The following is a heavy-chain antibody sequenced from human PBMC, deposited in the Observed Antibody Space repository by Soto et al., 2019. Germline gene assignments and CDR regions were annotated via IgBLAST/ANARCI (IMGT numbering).Heavy chain of an antibody. J-gene: IGHJ3*02. V-gene: IGHV1-2*02. Sequence: ASVKVSCKASGYTFTGYYMHWVRQAPGQGLEWMGCINPNSGGTNYAQKFQGRVTMTRDTSISTAYMELSRLRSDDTAVYYCARVVSMIVVVGEGAFDIWGQGTMVTVSS. CDR3: ARVVSMIVVVGEGAFDI. CDR2: INPNSGGT. D-gene: IGHD3-22*01. CDR1: GYTFTGYY.